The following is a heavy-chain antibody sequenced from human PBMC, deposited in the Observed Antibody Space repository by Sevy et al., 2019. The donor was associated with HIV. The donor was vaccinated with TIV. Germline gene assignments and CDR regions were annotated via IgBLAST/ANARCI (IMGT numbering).Heavy chain of an antibody. CDR2: LDNSGDNT. Sequence: GGSLRLSCAASGFTFSSYAMTWVRQTPGKGLEWVSTLDNSGDNTYNADSVKGRFTISRDNSKNTLYLQMDSLRAEDTSIYYCAKAGGGWNYFDYSGQGTLATVSS. CDR1: GFTFSSYA. V-gene: IGHV3-23*01. CDR3: AKAGGGWNYFDY. J-gene: IGHJ4*02. D-gene: IGHD6-19*01.